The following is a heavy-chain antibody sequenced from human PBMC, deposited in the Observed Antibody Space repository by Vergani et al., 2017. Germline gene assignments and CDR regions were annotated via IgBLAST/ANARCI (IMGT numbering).Heavy chain of an antibody. CDR3: ARVGIVATIRAPWYFDY. CDR2: IYHSGST. J-gene: IGHJ4*02. V-gene: IGHV4-4*03. D-gene: IGHD5-12*01. Sequence: QVQLQESGPGLVKPPGTLSLTCAVSGGSISSSNWWSWVRQPPGKGLEWIGEIYHSGSTNYNPSLKSRVTISVDKSKNQFSLKLGSVTAADTAVYYCARVGIVATIRAPWYFDYWGQGTLVTVSS. CDR1: GGSISSSNW.